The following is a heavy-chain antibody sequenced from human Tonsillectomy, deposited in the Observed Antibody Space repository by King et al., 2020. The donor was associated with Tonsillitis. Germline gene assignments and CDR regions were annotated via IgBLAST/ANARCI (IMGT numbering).Heavy chain of an antibody. CDR1: GGSISSGDYY. Sequence: QLQESGPGLVKPSQTLSLTCTVSGGSISSGDYYWCWIRQPPGKGLEWIGYIYYSGSTYYNPSLKSRVTISVDTSKNQFSLKLSSVTAADTAVYYCARVVPDYYGSANWFDPWGQGTLVTVSS. J-gene: IGHJ5*02. CDR3: ARVVPDYYGSANWFDP. D-gene: IGHD3-10*01. CDR2: IYYSGST. V-gene: IGHV4-30-4*01.